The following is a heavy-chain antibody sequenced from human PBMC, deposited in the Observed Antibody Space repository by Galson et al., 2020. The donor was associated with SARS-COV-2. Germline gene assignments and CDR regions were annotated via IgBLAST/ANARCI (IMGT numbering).Heavy chain of an antibody. J-gene: IGHJ4*02. CDR1: GGPFSSTTYY. V-gene: IGHV4-39*01. D-gene: IGHD3-10*01. Sequence: SETLSLTCTVSGGPFSSTTYYWGWIRRPPGKGLEWIGSINYIGSTYYNPSLKSRVTISVDTSRNQFSLKLSSVTAADTAFYFWARHGDNGDFYLDSWGQGTLVTVSS. CDR3: ARHGDNGDFYLDS. CDR2: INYIGST.